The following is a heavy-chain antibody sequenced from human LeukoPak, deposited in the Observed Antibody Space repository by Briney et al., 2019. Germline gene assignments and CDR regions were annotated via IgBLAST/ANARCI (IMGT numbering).Heavy chain of an antibody. CDR2: IYYSGST. CDR3: ASLTTGTTSSYYFDY. D-gene: IGHD1-1*01. CDR1: GGSIRSYY. J-gene: IGHJ4*02. Sequence: SETLSLTCTVSGGSIRSYYWSWIRQPPGKGLEWIGYIYYSGSTNYNPSLKSRVTISVDTSKNQFSLKLSSVTAADTAVYYCASLTTGTTSSYYFDYWGQGTLVTVSS. V-gene: IGHV4-59*01.